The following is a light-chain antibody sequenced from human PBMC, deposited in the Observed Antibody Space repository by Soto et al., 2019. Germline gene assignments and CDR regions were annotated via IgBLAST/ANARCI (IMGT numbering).Light chain of an antibody. CDR1: SSDIGGYNY. J-gene: IGLJ2*01. V-gene: IGLV2-14*01. CDR3: SSYTSSSRV. CDR2: DVS. Sequence: QSVLTQPASVSGSPGQSITISCTGTSSDIGGYNYVSWYQQHPGKAPKLMIYDVSNRPSGVSNRFSGSKSGNTASLTISGLQAEDEGDYYCSSYTSSSRVFGGGTELTVL.